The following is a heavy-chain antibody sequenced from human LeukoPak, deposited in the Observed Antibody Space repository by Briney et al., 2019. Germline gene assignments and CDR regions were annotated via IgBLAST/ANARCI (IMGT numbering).Heavy chain of an antibody. CDR1: GGSISSYY. J-gene: IGHJ4*02. CDR3: AREGGFYRPLDY. V-gene: IGHV4-59*12. Sequence: SESLSLTCTVSGGSISSYYWSWFRQPPGKGLEWIGYIHYSGSTNYNPSLRSRVTISVDTSKNQFSLRLSSVTAADTAVYYCAREGGFYRPLDYSGQGTLVTVSS. D-gene: IGHD6-25*01. CDR2: IHYSGST.